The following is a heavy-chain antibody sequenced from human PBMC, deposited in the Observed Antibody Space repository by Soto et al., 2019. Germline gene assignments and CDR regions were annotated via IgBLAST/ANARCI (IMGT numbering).Heavy chain of an antibody. CDR1: GFTFDDYA. CDR2: ISWNSGSI. J-gene: IGHJ4*02. V-gene: IGHV3-9*01. CDR3: AARITIFGVTVAPFDY. Sequence: LRLSCAAPGFTFDDYAMHWVRQAPGTGLEWVSGISWNSGSIGYADSVKGRFTISRDNAKNSLYLQMNSLRAEDTALYCCAARITIFGVTVAPFDYWGQGTLVTVSS. D-gene: IGHD3-3*01.